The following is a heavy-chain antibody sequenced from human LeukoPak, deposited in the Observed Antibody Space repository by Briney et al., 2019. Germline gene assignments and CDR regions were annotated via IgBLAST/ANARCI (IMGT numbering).Heavy chain of an antibody. CDR3: AKAEAAAGPIDY. CDR1: GFTFSSYG. Sequence: GGSLRLSCAASGFTFSSYGMHWVRQAPGKGLEWVAVIWYDGSNKYYADSVKGRFTISRGNSKNTLYLQMNSLRAEDTAVYYCAKAEAAAGPIDYWGQGTLVTVSS. V-gene: IGHV3-33*06. D-gene: IGHD6-13*01. J-gene: IGHJ4*02. CDR2: IWYDGSNK.